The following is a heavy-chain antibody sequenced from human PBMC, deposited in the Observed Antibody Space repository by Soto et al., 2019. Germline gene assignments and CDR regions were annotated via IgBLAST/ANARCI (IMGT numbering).Heavy chain of an antibody. D-gene: IGHD4-17*01. Sequence: QVRLVQSGAEVKKPGSSVKVSCKASGGTFSNYAISWVRQAPGQGLEWMGGIILPFGTPNYAQQFQGRVTITADESMIAAGMELSGLRSEDTAVYFCARGPDYAGSFDYWGRGTLVTVSS. CDR3: ARGPDYAGSFDY. CDR1: GGTFSNYA. CDR2: IILPFGTP. J-gene: IGHJ4*02. V-gene: IGHV1-69*12.